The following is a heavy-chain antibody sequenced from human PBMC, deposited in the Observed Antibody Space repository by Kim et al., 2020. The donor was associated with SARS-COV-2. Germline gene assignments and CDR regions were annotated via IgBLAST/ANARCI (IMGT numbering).Heavy chain of an antibody. D-gene: IGHD5-18*01. CDR2: INHSGST. CDR1: GGSFSGYY. CDR3: ARTQRPSGYSYGYYYYYGMDV. Sequence: SETLSLTCAVYGGSFSGYYWSWIRQPPGKGLEWIGEINHSGSTNYNPSLKSRVTISVDTSKNQFSLKLSSVTAADTAVYYCARTQRPSGYSYGYYYYYGMDVWGQGTTVTVSS. J-gene: IGHJ6*02. V-gene: IGHV4-34*01.